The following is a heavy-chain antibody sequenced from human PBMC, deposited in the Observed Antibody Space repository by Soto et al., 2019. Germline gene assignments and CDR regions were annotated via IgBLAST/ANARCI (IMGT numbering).Heavy chain of an antibody. CDR2: IYYSGST. J-gene: IGHJ6*02. CDR1: GGSISSYY. CDR3: ARDGNVGYYYGSGSYYHTRDYYYYGMDV. D-gene: IGHD3-10*01. V-gene: IGHV4-59*01. Sequence: PSETLSLTYTVSGGSISSYYWSWIRQPPGKGLEWIGYIYYSGSTNYNPSLKSRVTISVDTSKNQFSLKLSSVAAADTAVYYCARDGNVGYYYGSGSYYHTRDYYYYGMDVWGQGTTVTVSS.